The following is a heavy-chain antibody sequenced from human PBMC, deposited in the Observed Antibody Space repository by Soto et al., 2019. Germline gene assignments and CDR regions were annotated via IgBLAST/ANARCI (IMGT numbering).Heavy chain of an antibody. CDR3: ARTFRGVLSWFDP. CDR2: VHHSGST. CDR1: GDFISSNNW. J-gene: IGHJ5*02. Sequence: SETLSLTCAVSGDFISSNNWWTWVRQPPGKGLEWIGEVHHSGSTNYNPSLKSRVTMTRDKSKNQFSLELSSVTAADTAVYYCARTFRGVLSWFDPWGQGTLVTVSS. V-gene: IGHV4-4*02. D-gene: IGHD3-16*01.